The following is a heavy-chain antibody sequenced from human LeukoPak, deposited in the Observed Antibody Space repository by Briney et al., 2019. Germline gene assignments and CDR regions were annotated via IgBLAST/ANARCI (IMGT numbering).Heavy chain of an antibody. CDR3: ARGSGGWYDY. D-gene: IGHD6-19*01. CDR1: GGSFSGYY. J-gene: IGHJ4*02. CDR2: INHSGST. Sequence: SETLSLTCAVYGGSFSGYYWSWIRQPPGKGLERIGEINHSGSTNYNPSLKSRVTISVDTSKNQFTLNLSSVTAADTAVYYCARGSGGWYDYWGQGSLLTVSS. V-gene: IGHV4-34*01.